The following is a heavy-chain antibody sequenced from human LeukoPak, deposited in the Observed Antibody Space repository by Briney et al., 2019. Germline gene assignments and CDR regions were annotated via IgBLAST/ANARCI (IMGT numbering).Heavy chain of an antibody. CDR2: MRYDGSNK. J-gene: IGHJ4*02. Sequence: PGGSLRLSCAASGFTFSSYGMHWVRQAPGKGLEWVAFMRYDGSNKYYADSVKGRFTISRDNSKNTLYLQMNSLRAEDTAVYYCAKDQRPYYSLDYWGQGTLVTVSS. D-gene: IGHD3-10*01. V-gene: IGHV3-30*02. CDR1: GFTFSSYG. CDR3: AKDQRPYYSLDY.